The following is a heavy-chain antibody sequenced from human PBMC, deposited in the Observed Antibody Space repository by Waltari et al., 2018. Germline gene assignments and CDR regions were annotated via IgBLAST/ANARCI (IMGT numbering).Heavy chain of an antibody. CDR2: IYNSGTT. Sequence: QVQLHESGPGLVEPSETLSLTCTVSGASISTNYWSGLRQPAGKGLEWIGRIYNSGTTIYNPSLKSRVTMSVDRSKNQLALKLQSVTAADTAVYYCARLGFGSGIEGAWFDPWGQGTQVTVSS. J-gene: IGHJ5*02. V-gene: IGHV4-4*07. CDR3: ARLGFGSGIEGAWFDP. CDR1: GASISTNY. D-gene: IGHD3-10*01.